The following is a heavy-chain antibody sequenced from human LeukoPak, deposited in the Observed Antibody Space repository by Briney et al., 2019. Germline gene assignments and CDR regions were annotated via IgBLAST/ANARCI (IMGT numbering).Heavy chain of an antibody. D-gene: IGHD2-8*01. CDR3: ERVNSEMSAMGMLRGGACFI. CDR2: ISAYNGNT. Sequence: ASVKDSSKESLYTSTSYVTSCVRQAPGHGLEWMGWISAYNGNTNYAQKLQGRVTMTTDTSTSTAYMELRSMRYDETDVYYCERVNSEMSAMGMLRGGACFIGGQGTMVTVSS. CDR1: LYTSTSYV. V-gene: IGHV1-18*01. J-gene: IGHJ3*02.